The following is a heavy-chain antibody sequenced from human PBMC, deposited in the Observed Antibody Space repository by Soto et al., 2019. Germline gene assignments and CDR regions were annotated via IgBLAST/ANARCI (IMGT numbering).Heavy chain of an antibody. Sequence: SQTRSLTATFFQDSDSSSTLTSNCLRQSPSRGLEWLGRTYYRSRWYNDYAESVKSRIIINTDTSKNQLSLHLNSVTPEDTAVYYCVRLIGNSWLDFWGQGTLVTVSS. CDR1: QDSDSSSTLT. CDR3: VRLIGNSWLDF. D-gene: IGHD1-26*01. CDR2: TYYRSRWYN. V-gene: IGHV6-1*01. J-gene: IGHJ5*01.